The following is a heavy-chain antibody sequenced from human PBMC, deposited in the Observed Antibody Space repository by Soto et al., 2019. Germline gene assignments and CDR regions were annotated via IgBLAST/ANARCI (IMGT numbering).Heavy chain of an antibody. CDR3: ARQGSSGYYYYGMDV. V-gene: IGHV5-51*01. CDR1: GYRFASYW. J-gene: IGHJ6*02. Sequence: PGESLKISCKGTGYRFASYWIAWVRQMAGKGLEWMGIIYPGDSDTRYSPSFQGLVTMSVDKSSNTAYLQWSSLKASDTAIYYCARQGSSGYYYYGMDVWGQGTTVTVSS. D-gene: IGHD6-6*01. CDR2: IYPGDSDT.